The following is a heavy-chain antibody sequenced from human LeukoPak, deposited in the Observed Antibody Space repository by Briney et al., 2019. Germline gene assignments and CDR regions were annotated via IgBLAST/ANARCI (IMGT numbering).Heavy chain of an antibody. D-gene: IGHD2-15*01. J-gene: IGHJ6*02. CDR2: IKQDGSEK. V-gene: IGHV3-7*01. Sequence: GGSLRLSCAASGFTFSSYWMSWVRQAPGKGLEWVANIKQDGSEKYYVDSVKGRFTISRDYAKNSLYLQMNSLRAEDTAVYYCAREGGRYCSGGSCWDMSYYYGMDVWGQGTTVTVSS. CDR3: AREGGRYCSGGSCWDMSYYYGMDV. CDR1: GFTFSSYW.